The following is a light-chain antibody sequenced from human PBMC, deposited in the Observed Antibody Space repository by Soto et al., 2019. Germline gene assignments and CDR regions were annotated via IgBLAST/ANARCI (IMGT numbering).Light chain of an antibody. Sequence: EIVLTQSPATLSVSQWAIATLSCRASPSVSSNLAWYQHKPRQAPRLLIYGASTRATGILPRFSGSGSATAFTLSISSLQSTDYAVYYCQQYYDWSSLTIGGGTKVDNK. CDR1: PSVSSN. CDR2: GAS. V-gene: IGKV3-15*01. CDR3: QQYYDWSSLT. J-gene: IGKJ4*01.